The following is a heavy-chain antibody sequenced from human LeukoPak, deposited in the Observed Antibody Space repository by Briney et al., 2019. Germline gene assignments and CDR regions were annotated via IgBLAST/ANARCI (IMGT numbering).Heavy chain of an antibody. V-gene: IGHV3-48*03. CDR2: MSSSGSTI. D-gene: IGHD1-26*01. Sequence: PGGSLRLSCVASGFTFSSFEMNWVRQAPGKGLEWVSYMSSSGSTIYHADSVKGRFTISRDNAKDSLYLQMNSLRAEDTAVYYCARGPSYQGGFDYWGQGTLVTVSS. J-gene: IGHJ4*02. CDR1: GFTFSSFE. CDR3: ARGPSYQGGFDY.